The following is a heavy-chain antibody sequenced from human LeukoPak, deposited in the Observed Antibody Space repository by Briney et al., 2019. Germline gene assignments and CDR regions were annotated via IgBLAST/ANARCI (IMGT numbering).Heavy chain of an antibody. CDR3: ARAELGGPIDY. D-gene: IGHD3-10*01. CDR2: INWNGGRT. J-gene: IGHJ4*02. CDR1: GFTFDDYG. V-gene: IGHV3-20*04. Sequence: GGSLRLSCAASGFTFDDYGMSWVRQAPGKGLEWVSGINWNGGRTGYADSVKGRFTISRDNAKNSLYLQMISLRAEDTALYYCARAELGGPIDYWGQGTLVTVSS.